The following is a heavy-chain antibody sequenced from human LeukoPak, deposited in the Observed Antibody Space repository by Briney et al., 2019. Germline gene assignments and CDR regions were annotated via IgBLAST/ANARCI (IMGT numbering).Heavy chain of an antibody. D-gene: IGHD1-1*01. CDR2: INPNSGGT. V-gene: IGHV1-2*02. CDR1: GFTFTDYY. CDR3: ARDGHLSYQSIWMFPDY. J-gene: IGHJ4*02. Sequence: GASVKVSCKASGFTFTDYYMHWVRQAPGQGLEWMGWINPNSGGTNYAQKFQGTVTMTRDTSISTAYMELSRLRSDDMAVYYCARDGHLSYQSIWMFPDYWGQGTRVTVSS.